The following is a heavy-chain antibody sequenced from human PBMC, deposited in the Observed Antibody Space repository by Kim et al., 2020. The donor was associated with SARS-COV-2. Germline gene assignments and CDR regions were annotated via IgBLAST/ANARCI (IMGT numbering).Heavy chain of an antibody. J-gene: IGHJ4*02. CDR2: TYYRSKWYN. Sequence: SQTLSLTCAISGDSVSSNAVAWNWIRQSPSRGLEWLGRTYYRSKWYNDYALSVKSRITINADTSKNQFSLQLNSVTPGDTAVYYCVRAFRSSLDYWDQGTLVTVSS. CDR3: VRAFRSSLDY. D-gene: IGHD2-2*01. CDR1: GDSVSSNAVA. V-gene: IGHV6-1*01.